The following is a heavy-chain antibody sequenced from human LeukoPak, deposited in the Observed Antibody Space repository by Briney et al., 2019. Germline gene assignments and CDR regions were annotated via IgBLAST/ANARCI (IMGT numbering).Heavy chain of an antibody. Sequence: GGSLRLSCAASGFTFHNYAMQWVRQGPGKGLEWVSGITWNSGAIAYADSVKGRFTISRDNAKNSVYLQMNSLRPEDTAVYYCLKDMDSSARASGQGTLVTVPA. CDR1: GFTFHNYA. D-gene: IGHD3-22*01. CDR2: ITWNSGAI. J-gene: IGHJ5*02. CDR3: LKDMDSSARA. V-gene: IGHV3-9*01.